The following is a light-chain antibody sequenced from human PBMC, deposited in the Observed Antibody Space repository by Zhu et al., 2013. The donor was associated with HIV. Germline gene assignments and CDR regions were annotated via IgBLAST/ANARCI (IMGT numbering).Light chain of an antibody. J-gene: IGKJ5*01. CDR1: QXVLYSSNNKNY. CDR3: QQYNNWPIT. V-gene: IGKV4-1*01. CDR2: WAS. Sequence: DIVMTQSPDSLAVSLGERATINCKSSQXVLYSSNNKNYLAWYQQKPGQPPKLLIYWASTRESGVPDRFSGSGSGTEFTLTITSLQSEDFAVYYCQQYNNWPITFGQGTRLDIK.